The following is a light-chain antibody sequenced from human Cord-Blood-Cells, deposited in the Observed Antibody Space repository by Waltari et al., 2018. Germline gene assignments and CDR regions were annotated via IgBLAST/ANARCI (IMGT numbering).Light chain of an antibody. CDR1: QSISSW. J-gene: IGKJ1*01. CDR2: KAS. CDR3: HKYNCYST. Sequence: DIQMTQSPSTLSASVGARVTIPCRASQSISSWLPWYQQKPRKAPQLLIYKASLLESGDPSRFSGSGSGTEFTLTISRRQPGDCATYCCHKYNCYSTFGQGTKVEIK. V-gene: IGKV1-5*03.